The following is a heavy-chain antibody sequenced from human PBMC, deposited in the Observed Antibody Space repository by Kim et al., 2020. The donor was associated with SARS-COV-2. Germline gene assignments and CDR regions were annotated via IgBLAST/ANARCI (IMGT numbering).Heavy chain of an antibody. D-gene: IGHD6-13*01. CDR2: ISSSSSYI. Sequence: GGSLRLSCAASGFTFSSYSMNWVRQAPGKGLEWVSSISSSSSYIYYADSVKGRFTISRDNAKNSLYLQMNSLRAEDTAVYYCARGNGYSSSYPDYWGQGTLVTVSS. V-gene: IGHV3-21*01. CDR1: GFTFSSYS. J-gene: IGHJ4*02. CDR3: ARGNGYSSSYPDY.